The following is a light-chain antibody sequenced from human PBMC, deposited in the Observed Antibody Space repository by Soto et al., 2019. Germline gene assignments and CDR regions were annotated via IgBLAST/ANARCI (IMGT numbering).Light chain of an antibody. CDR2: AAS. CDR1: QGISSY. V-gene: IGKV1-8*01. J-gene: IGKJ5*01. Sequence: ILMPKSPSSFSASTGDRVTITCLASQGISSYLAWYQQKPGKAPKLLIYAASTLQSGVPSRFSGSGSGTDFTLTISSLQPEDFATYYCQQANSCPPITFGQGTRLQI. CDR3: QQANSCPPIT.